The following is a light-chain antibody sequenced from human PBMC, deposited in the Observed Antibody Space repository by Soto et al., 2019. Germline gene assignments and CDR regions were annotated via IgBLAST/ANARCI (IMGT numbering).Light chain of an antibody. CDR3: QQLNTYPPFT. Sequence: DIQLTQSPSFLSASVGDRVTITCRASQDIRSYLAWYQQKPGKAPKLLIYGASTLQSGVPSRFSGSGSGTEFSLTISTLQPEDFATYYCQQLNTYPPFTFGPGTKVDIK. V-gene: IGKV1-9*01. J-gene: IGKJ3*01. CDR2: GAS. CDR1: QDIRSY.